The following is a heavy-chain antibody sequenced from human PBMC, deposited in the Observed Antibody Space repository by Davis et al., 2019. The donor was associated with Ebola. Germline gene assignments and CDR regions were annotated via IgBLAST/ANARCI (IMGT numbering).Heavy chain of an antibody. D-gene: IGHD2-8*01. CDR3: ARGTGMDV. CDR2: ISYDGSNK. CDR1: GFTFSSSA. J-gene: IGHJ6*04. V-gene: IGHV3-30-3*01. Sequence: GGSLRLSCAASGFTFSSSAMHWVRRAPGKGLEWVAVISYDGSNKYSADSVKGRFTISRDNSKNTLYLQMNSLRAEDTAVYYCARGTGMDVWGKGTTVTVSS.